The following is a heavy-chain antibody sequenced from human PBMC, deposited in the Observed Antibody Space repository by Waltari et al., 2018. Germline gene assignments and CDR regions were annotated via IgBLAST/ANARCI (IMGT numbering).Heavy chain of an antibody. CDR2: ISYDGSNK. D-gene: IGHD2-15*01. J-gene: IGHJ4*02. CDR3: ARDGSGDCSGGSCYSYFPLDY. Sequence: QVQLVESGGGVVQPGRSLRLSCAASGFTFSSYAMHWVRQAPGTGLEWVAVISYDGSNKYYADSVKGRFTISRDNSKNTLYLQMNSLRAEDTAVYYCARDGSGDCSGGSCYSYFPLDYWGQGTLVTVSS. CDR1: GFTFSSYA. V-gene: IGHV3-30-3*01.